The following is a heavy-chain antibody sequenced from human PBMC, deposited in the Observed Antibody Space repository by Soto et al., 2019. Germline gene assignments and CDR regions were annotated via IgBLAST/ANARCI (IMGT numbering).Heavy chain of an antibody. CDR2: ISFDGSGK. Sequence: PWGSLRLSCAASGFTFSTYGMHWVRQAPGKGLEWVAVISFDGSGKLYADSVNGRFTISRDNSENTLSLQMNNLRAEDTALYYCAKGTYYSDNTGRTLFDYWGQGTLVTVSS. J-gene: IGHJ4*02. D-gene: IGHD3-22*01. CDR3: AKGTYYSDNTGRTLFDY. CDR1: GFTFSTYG. V-gene: IGHV3-30*18.